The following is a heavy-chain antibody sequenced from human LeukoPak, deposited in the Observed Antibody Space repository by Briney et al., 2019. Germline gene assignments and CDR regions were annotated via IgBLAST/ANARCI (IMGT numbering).Heavy chain of an antibody. CDR2: ISGSGGST. Sequence: GGSLRLSCAASGFTFSSYAMSWVRQAPGKGLEWVSAISGSGGSTYYADSVKGRFTISRDNSKNTLYLQMNSLRAEDTAVYYCAKLPSYYYDSSGYYKNYYFDYWGQGTLVTVSS. CDR1: GFTFSSYA. CDR3: AKLPSYYYDSSGYYKNYYFDY. V-gene: IGHV3-23*01. D-gene: IGHD3-22*01. J-gene: IGHJ4*02.